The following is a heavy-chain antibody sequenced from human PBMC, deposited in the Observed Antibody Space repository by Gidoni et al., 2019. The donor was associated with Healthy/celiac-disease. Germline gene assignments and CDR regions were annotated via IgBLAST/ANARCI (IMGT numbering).Heavy chain of an antibody. CDR1: GGSISSSSYY. CDR2: IYYSGST. J-gene: IGHJ2*01. V-gene: IGHV4-39*01. Sequence: QLQLQESGPGLVKPSETLSLTCTVSGGSISSSSYYWGWVRQPPGKGLEWIGSIYYSGSTYYNPSLKSRVTISVDTSKNQFSLKLSSVTAADTAVYYCATLLPHWYFDLWGRGTLVTVSS. CDR3: ATLLPHWYFDL.